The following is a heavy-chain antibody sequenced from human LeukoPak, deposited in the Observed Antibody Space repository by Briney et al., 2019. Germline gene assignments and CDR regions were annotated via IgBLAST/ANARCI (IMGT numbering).Heavy chain of an antibody. D-gene: IGHD3-22*01. CDR1: ALTFSRYA. Sequence: GGSLRLSCAASALTFSRYAMSWVRQAPGKGLEWVSGISGGGGRTYYADSVEGRFTMSRNNFKNTLYLQMNSLRADDTAVYYCARLNIGYYDGSGYYDDYWGQGALVTVSS. CDR3: ARLNIGYYDGSGYYDDY. J-gene: IGHJ4*02. V-gene: IGHV3-23*01. CDR2: ISGGGGRT.